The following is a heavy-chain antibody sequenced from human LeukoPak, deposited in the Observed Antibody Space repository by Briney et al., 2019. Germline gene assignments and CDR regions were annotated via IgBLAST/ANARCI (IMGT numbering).Heavy chain of an antibody. D-gene: IGHD5-18*01. CDR3: ARGLGSYGYWYFQH. J-gene: IGHJ1*01. V-gene: IGHV4-34*01. Sequence: SETLSLTCAVDGGSFSGYYWSWIRQPPGKGLEWIGEINHSGRTNYNPSLKSRVTISVDTSKNQFSLKLSSVTAADTAVYYCARGLGSYGYWYFQHWGQGTLVTVPS. CDR2: INHSGRT. CDR1: GGSFSGYY.